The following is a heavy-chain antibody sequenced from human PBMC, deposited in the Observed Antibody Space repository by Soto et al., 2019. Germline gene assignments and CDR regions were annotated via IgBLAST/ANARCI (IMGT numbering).Heavy chain of an antibody. CDR1: GFTFSSYA. D-gene: IGHD6-19*01. Sequence: GGSLRLSCAASGFTFSSYAMHWVRQAPGKGLEWVAVISYDGSNKYYADSVKGRFTISRDNSKNTLYLQMNSLRAEDTAVYYCARDNTSIAVAGAPDAFDIWGQGTMVTVSS. CDR3: ARDNTSIAVAGAPDAFDI. CDR2: ISYDGSNK. V-gene: IGHV3-30-3*01. J-gene: IGHJ3*02.